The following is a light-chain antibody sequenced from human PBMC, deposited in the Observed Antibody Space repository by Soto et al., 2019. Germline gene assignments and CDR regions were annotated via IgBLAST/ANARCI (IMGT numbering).Light chain of an antibody. Sequence: QSALTQPASVSGSPGQSITISCTGTSSDVGNYNLVSWFQHHPGKVPKLIIYEVNKRPSGVSNRFSGSKSGNTASLTISGRRAEDGAAYYCCSYAGTSTVFGGGTKLPVL. V-gene: IGLV2-23*02. J-gene: IGLJ3*02. CDR3: CSYAGTSTV. CDR2: EVN. CDR1: SSDVGNYNL.